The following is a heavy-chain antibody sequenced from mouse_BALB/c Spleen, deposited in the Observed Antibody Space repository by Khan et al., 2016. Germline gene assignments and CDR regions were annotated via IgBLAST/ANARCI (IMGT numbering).Heavy chain of an antibody. Sequence: EVELVESGGGLVKPGGSLKLSCAASGFTFSDYYMYWVRQTPEKRLEWVATISDGGSYTYYPDSVKGRFTISSDNAKNNLYLQMSSLKSEDTAMYYGARDLNWYFDVWGAGTTVTVSS. V-gene: IGHV5-4*02. CDR2: ISDGGSYT. CDR1: GFTFSDYY. J-gene: IGHJ1*01. CDR3: ARDLNWYFDV.